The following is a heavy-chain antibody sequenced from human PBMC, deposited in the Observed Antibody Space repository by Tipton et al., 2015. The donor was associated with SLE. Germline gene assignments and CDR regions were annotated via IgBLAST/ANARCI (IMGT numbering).Heavy chain of an antibody. J-gene: IGHJ4*02. D-gene: IGHD3-22*01. Sequence: TLSLTCNVSGGSISNNNYYWGWIRQPPGKGLEWIGSIYYTGSTYYNPSLKSRVTISVDTSKNQFSLKLSSVTAADTAVYYCASPCHYYYSGGGGRKFEYWGQGSLVTVSS. CDR1: GGSISNNNYY. CDR3: ASPCHYYYSGGGGRKFEY. CDR2: IYYTGST. V-gene: IGHV4-39*07.